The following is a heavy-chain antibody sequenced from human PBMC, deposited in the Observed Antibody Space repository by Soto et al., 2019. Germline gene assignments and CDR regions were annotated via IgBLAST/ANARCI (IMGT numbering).Heavy chain of an antibody. D-gene: IGHD3-16*01. CDR1: GFKFSSYA. J-gene: IGHJ5*01. Sequence: GGSLRLSCAASGFKFSSYAMSWVRQAPGKGLEWVSLISATGGGTYYADSVKGRFTTSRDNSDNTLYLQVHSLRAEDTAVYYCAKDRRAGGNSAFYFDFWGRGAQVTVSS. V-gene: IGHV3-23*01. CDR2: ISATGGGT. CDR3: AKDRRAGGNSAFYFDF.